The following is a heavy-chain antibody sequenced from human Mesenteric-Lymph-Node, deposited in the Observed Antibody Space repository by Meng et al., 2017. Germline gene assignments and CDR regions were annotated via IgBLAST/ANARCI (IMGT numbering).Heavy chain of an antibody. Sequence: GGSLRLSCAASGFTFSTYWMHWVRQAPGQGLEWVSVIYTGGSTYYADSVKGRFTISRDNSKNTLYLQMNSLRAGDTAVYYCAGDRGYCSSGSCRLAYWGQGTLVTVSS. D-gene: IGHD2-15*01. J-gene: IGHJ4*02. V-gene: IGHV3-66*02. CDR3: AGDRGYCSSGSCRLAY. CDR2: IYTGGST. CDR1: GFTFSTYW.